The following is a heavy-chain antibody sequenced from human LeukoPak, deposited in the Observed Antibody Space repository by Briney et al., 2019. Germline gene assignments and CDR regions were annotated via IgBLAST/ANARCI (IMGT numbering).Heavy chain of an antibody. CDR1: GFAFNAW. V-gene: IGHV3-15*01. CDR2: IKSKANGGTT. D-gene: IGHD3-22*01. CDR3: TYYYDSSTYYQVDY. Sequence: PGGSLRLSCTASGFAFNAWMSWVRQVPGKGLEWVGRIKSKANGGTTDHAAPVKGRFTISRDDSKSTLYLQMNSLKTEDTAVYYCTYYYDSSTYYQVDYWGQGTLVTVSS. J-gene: IGHJ4*02.